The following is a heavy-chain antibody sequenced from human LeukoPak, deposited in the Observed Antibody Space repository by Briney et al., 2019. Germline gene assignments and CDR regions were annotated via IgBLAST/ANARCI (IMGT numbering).Heavy chain of an antibody. J-gene: IGHJ4*02. Sequence: PSETLSLTCAVYDGSFSGYYWGWIRQPPGKGLEWIGSIYYSGSTYYNPSLKSRVTISVDTSKNQFSLKLSSVTTADTAVYYCARGSLLWFGEALPTWGQGTLVTVSS. CDR3: ARGSLLWFGEALPT. D-gene: IGHD3-10*01. CDR1: DGSFSGYY. V-gene: IGHV4-34*01. CDR2: IYYSGST.